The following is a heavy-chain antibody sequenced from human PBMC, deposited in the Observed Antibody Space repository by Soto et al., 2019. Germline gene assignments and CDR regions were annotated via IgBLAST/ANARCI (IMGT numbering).Heavy chain of an antibody. J-gene: IGHJ6*02. D-gene: IGHD6-6*01. Sequence: QVQLVESGGGVVQPGRSLRLSCAASGFTFRTYGMHWVRQAPGKGLEWLAVISNNGINKYYADSVKGRFTISRDNSRDTMFLQMKSLRGEETAIYYCAKVIRADSTSSNFYYYSGLDVWGQGTTVTVSS. V-gene: IGHV3-30*18. CDR3: AKVIRADSTSSNFYYYSGLDV. CDR2: ISNNGINK. CDR1: GFTFRTYG.